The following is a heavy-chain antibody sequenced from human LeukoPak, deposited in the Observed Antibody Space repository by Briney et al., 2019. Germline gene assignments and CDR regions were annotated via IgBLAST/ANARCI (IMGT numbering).Heavy chain of an antibody. CDR1: GFTVSNIH. Sequence: GGSLRLSCAASGFTVSNIHLSWVRQAPGKGLEWVSAISGSGGSTYYADSVKGRFTISRDNSKNTLYLQMNSLRAEDTAIYYCAKGRRSGSYSDAFDYWGQGTLVTVSS. J-gene: IGHJ4*02. CDR2: ISGSGGST. D-gene: IGHD3-10*01. V-gene: IGHV3-23*01. CDR3: AKGRRSGSYSDAFDY.